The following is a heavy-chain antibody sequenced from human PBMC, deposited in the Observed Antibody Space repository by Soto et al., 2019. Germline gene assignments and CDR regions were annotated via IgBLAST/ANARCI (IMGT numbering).Heavy chain of an antibody. CDR3: AREDDYNYRYFNYGLDV. CDR2: ISFDGDRK. CDR1: GFNFKNYA. V-gene: IGHV3-30-3*01. J-gene: IGHJ6*02. D-gene: IGHD5-12*01. Sequence: SGGSLRLSCAASGFNFKNYALHWVRQAPGKGLEWVAVISFDGDRKYYADSVKGRFTISRDNFQNTLYLQMNNLRVEDAALYFCAREDDYNYRYFNYGLDVWGQGTTVTVSS.